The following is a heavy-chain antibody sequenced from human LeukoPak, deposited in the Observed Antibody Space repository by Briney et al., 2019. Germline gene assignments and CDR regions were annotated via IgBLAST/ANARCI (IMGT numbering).Heavy chain of an antibody. CDR2: IYYSGST. V-gene: IGHV4-59*01. D-gene: IGHD6-13*01. Sequence: SETLALTRTVSGGSSSSYYWSWIRQPPGKGLEWIGYIYYSGSTNYNPSLKSRVTISVDTSKNQFSLKLSSVTAADTAVYYCARVDSSIKTGWFDPWGQGTLVTVSS. J-gene: IGHJ5*02. CDR1: GGSSSSYY. CDR3: ARVDSSIKTGWFDP.